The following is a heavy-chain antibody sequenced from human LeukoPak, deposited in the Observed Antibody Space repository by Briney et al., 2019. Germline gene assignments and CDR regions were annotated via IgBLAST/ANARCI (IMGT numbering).Heavy chain of an antibody. D-gene: IGHD6-13*01. CDR2: ISSSSDYI. Sequence: PGGSLRLSCAASGFTFSRYSMNWVRQAPGKGLEWVSSISSSSDYIYYADSVRGRFTISRDNAENSLYLQMNSLRAEDTAVYYCAKPSSSWDRDAFDIWGQGTMVTVSS. CDR1: GFTFSRYS. J-gene: IGHJ3*02. V-gene: IGHV3-21*01. CDR3: AKPSSSWDRDAFDI.